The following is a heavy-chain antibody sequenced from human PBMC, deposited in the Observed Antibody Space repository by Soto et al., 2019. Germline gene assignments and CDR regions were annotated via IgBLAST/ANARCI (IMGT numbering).Heavy chain of an antibody. CDR1: GYTFTNYA. CDR2: INAGNGNT. Sequence: ASVKVSCKASGYTFTNYAMHWVRQAPGQGLEWMGWINAGNGNTNYAQKFRGRVTMTTDASTSTAYMELRSLRYDDTAMYYCARDFTGWPPDGVDYWGQGTQVTVSS. CDR3: ARDFTGWPPDGVDY. D-gene: IGHD3-16*01. V-gene: IGHV1-3*01. J-gene: IGHJ4*02.